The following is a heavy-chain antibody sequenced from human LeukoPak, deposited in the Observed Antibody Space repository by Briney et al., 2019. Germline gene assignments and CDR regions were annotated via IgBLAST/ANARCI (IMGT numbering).Heavy chain of an antibody. CDR1: GFNFRSHA. J-gene: IGHJ4*02. Sequence: GGSLRLTCAASGFNFRSHAMHWVRQAPGKGLEWMTLISFDGTNEEYAESVMGRFTISRDNSRNTIYLQLNSLTSDDTAVYFCARGARELDYWGQGTLVIV. CDR2: ISFDGTNE. V-gene: IGHV3-30*03. D-gene: IGHD1-1*01. CDR3: ARGARELDY.